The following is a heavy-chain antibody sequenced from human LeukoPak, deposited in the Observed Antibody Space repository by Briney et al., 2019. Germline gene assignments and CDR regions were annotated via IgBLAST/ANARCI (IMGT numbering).Heavy chain of an antibody. Sequence: PGGSLRLSCAVSGFVFSKYWMHWVRQTPGKGLVWVSGISWNSGSIGYADSVKGRFTISRDNAKNSLYLQMNSLRAEDMALYYCAKDYSGGFYYFDYWGQGTLVTVSS. D-gene: IGHD1-26*01. CDR2: ISWNSGSI. CDR1: GFVFSKYW. CDR3: AKDYSGGFYYFDY. J-gene: IGHJ4*02. V-gene: IGHV3-9*03.